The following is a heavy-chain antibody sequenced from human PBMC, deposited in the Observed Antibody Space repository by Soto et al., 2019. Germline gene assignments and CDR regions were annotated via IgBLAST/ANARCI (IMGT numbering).Heavy chain of an antibody. CDR2: IWYDGSKK. V-gene: IGHV3-33*01. D-gene: IGHD3-16*01. Sequence: GGSLRLSCAASGFTFSHYGMHWVRQAPDKGLECVAVIWYDGSKKFYADSVKGRFTISRDNAKNTLYLQMNSLRAEDTAIYYCVRDEFGLGIDYWGLGTLVTVSS. CDR1: GFTFSHYG. CDR3: VRDEFGLGIDY. J-gene: IGHJ4*02.